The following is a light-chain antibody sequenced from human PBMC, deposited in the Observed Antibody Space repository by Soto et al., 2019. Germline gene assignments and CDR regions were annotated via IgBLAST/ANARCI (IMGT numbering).Light chain of an antibody. CDR3: SSYTSSTTPVYV. CDR1: SSDVGGYHY. V-gene: IGLV2-8*01. CDR2: EVT. Sequence: QSVLTQPPSASGSPGQSVTISCTGTSSDVGGYHYVSWYQQHPGKAPKLMIHEVTKRPSGVPDRFSGSKSGNTASLTVSGLQGEDEADYYCSSYTSSTTPVYVFGTGTKVTVL. J-gene: IGLJ1*01.